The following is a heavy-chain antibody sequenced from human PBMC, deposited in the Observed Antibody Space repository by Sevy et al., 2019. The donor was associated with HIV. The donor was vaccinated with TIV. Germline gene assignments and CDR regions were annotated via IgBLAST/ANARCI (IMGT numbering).Heavy chain of an antibody. Sequence: GGSLRLSCAASGFTFSDYYMSWIRQAPGKGLEWVSYISSSSSYTNYANSVKGRLTISRDNAKNSLYLQMNSLRAEETVVYYWARDRHFGWFGELLGGDYDYMDVWGKGTTVTVSS. V-gene: IGHV3-11*06. CDR3: ARDRHFGWFGELLGGDYDYMDV. J-gene: IGHJ6*03. D-gene: IGHD3-10*01. CDR1: GFTFSDYY. CDR2: ISSSSSYT.